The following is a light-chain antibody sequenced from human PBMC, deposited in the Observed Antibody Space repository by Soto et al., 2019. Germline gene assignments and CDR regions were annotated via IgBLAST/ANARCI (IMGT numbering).Light chain of an antibody. J-gene: IGLJ1*01. Sequence: QSVLTQPASVSGSPGQSITISCTGSSSDIGAYNYVSWFQQYPGKAPKLIISEVSNRPSGVSNRFSGSKSGNTASLTISGLQAEDEADYYCTSYTSSGTLYVFGTGTKVTVL. V-gene: IGLV2-14*01. CDR2: EVS. CDR3: TSYTSSGTLYV. CDR1: SSDIGAYNY.